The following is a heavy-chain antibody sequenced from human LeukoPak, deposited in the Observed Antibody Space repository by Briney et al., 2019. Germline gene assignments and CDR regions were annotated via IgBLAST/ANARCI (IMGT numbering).Heavy chain of an antibody. V-gene: IGHV3-23*01. J-gene: IGHJ4*02. CDR2: ISGSGMSI. CDR1: GFTFSSYA. D-gene: IGHD3-9*01. CDR3: AKDSYYDVFTGYRLDY. Sequence: GGSLRLSCAASGFTFSSYAINWVRQAPGKGLEWVSGISGSGMSIRYAGSVKGRFTLSRDNSKNTLFLQMNSLRPEDTAVYYCAKDSYYDVFTGYRLDYWGQGSLVTVSA.